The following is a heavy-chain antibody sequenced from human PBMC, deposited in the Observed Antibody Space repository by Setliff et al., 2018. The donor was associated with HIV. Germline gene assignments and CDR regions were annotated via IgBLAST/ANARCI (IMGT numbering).Heavy chain of an antibody. CDR1: GGSFSGYY. V-gene: IGHV4-59*12. D-gene: IGHD3-22*01. Sequence: PSETLSLTCAVYGGSFSGYYWSWIRQPPGKGLEWIGWIYYSGNTRYNPSLKSRVTISLDTSKNRFSLKLSSVTAADTAVYYCARASTRIGYDSSGYPFDYWGQGTPVTVSS. J-gene: IGHJ4*02. CDR3: ARASTRIGYDSSGYPFDY. CDR2: IYYSGNT.